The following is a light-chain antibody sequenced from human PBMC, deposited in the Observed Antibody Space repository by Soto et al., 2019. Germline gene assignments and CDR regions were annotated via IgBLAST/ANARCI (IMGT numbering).Light chain of an antibody. Sequence: DIQMTQSPSSLSASVGDRVTITCRTSQDISNYLAWYQQKPGKVPKLLIYAASTLQSGVPSRFSGGGSGTDFSLTISILHHEDVATYYCQKYNSAPHTFGGGTKVEIQ. CDR3: QKYNSAPHT. J-gene: IGKJ4*01. V-gene: IGKV1-27*01. CDR2: AAS. CDR1: QDISNY.